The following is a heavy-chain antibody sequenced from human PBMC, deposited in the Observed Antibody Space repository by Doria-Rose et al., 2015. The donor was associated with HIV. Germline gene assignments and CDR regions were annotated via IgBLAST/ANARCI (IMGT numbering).Heavy chain of an antibody. D-gene: IGHD6-13*01. CDR1: GVSLSSPGMG. CDR3: ARVKSSRWYHKYYFDS. V-gene: IGHV2-26*01. CDR2: IFSDDER. Sequence: QITLKESGPVLVKPTETLTLTCTVSGVSLSSPGMGVSWIRQPPGKALEWLANIFSDDERSYKTPLKSRLTISRGTSKSQVVLTMTDMDPVDTATYYCARVKSSRWYHKYYFDSWGQGILVIVSA. J-gene: IGHJ4*02.